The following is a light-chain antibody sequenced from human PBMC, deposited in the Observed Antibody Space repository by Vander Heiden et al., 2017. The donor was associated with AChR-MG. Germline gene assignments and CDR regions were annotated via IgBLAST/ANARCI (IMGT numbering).Light chain of an antibody. J-gene: IGLJ2*01. V-gene: IGLV1-40*01. CDR1: SSNIGAGYD. Sequence: QSVLTQPPSVSGAPGQRVTISCTGSSSNIGAGYDVHWYQQLPGTAPKPLIYGNSNRPSGVPDRSSGSKSGTSASLAITGLQAEDEADYYCQSYDSSLSGSAVFGGGTKLTVL. CDR2: GNS. CDR3: QSYDSSLSGSAV.